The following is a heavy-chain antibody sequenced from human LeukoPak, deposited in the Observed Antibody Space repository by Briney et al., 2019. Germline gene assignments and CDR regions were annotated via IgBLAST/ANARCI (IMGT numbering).Heavy chain of an antibody. CDR1: GGSFSGYY. D-gene: IGHD3-3*01. J-gene: IGHJ5*02. Sequence: SETLSLTCAVYGGSFSGYYWSWIRQPPGKGLEWIGEINHSGSTNYNPSLKSRVTISVDTSKNQFSLKLSSVTAADTAVYYCARGPYYDFWSGPARGNWFDPWGQGTLVTVSS. CDR3: ARGPYYDFWSGPARGNWFDP. CDR2: INHSGST. V-gene: IGHV4-34*01.